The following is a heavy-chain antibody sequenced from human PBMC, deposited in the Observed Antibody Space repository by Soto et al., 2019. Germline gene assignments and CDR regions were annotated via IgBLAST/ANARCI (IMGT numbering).Heavy chain of an antibody. V-gene: IGHV5-51*01. Sequence: PGESLKISCKGSGYSFTSYWIGWVRQMPGKGLEWMGIIYPGDSNTRYSPSLQGQVTISVDKSISTAYLQWSSLKATDTAMYYCARTPAAGKYYYGMDGWGQGTTVTVSS. D-gene: IGHD6-13*01. CDR1: GYSFTSYW. CDR3: ARTPAAGKYYYGMDG. J-gene: IGHJ6*02. CDR2: IYPGDSNT.